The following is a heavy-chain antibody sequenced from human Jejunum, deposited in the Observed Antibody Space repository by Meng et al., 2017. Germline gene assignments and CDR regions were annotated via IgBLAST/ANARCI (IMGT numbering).Heavy chain of an antibody. V-gene: IGHV4-4*02. J-gene: IGHJ4*02. D-gene: IGHD5-12*01. CDR1: GGSITTDW. CDR3: ARGATGTRPFDY. CDR2: IWHSGAS. Sequence: QVRLEGSGPGLVKPSGTLSLTCAVSGGSITTDWWNWVRQPPGKGLEWIGEIWHSGASNYNPSLRSRVTISVDKSKNQLSLELASLTAADTAVYYCARGATGTRPFDYWGQGTLVTVSS.